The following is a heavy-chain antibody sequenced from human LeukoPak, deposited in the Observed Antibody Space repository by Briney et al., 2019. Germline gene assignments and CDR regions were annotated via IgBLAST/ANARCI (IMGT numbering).Heavy chain of an antibody. Sequence: ASVKVSCKASGYTFTGYYMHRVRQAPGQGLEWMGWINPNSGGTNYAQKFQGRVTMTRDTSISTAYMELSRLRSDDTAVYYCARDLYDYVWGSYGLFGYWGQGTLVTVSS. D-gene: IGHD3-16*01. V-gene: IGHV1-2*02. J-gene: IGHJ4*02. CDR1: GYTFTGYY. CDR3: ARDLYDYVWGSYGLFGY. CDR2: INPNSGGT.